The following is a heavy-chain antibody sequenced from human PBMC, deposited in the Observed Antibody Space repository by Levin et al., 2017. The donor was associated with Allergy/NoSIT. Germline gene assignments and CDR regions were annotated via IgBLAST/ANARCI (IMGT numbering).Heavy chain of an antibody. CDR2: INGDNGDT. J-gene: IGHJ4*02. D-gene: IGHD2-2*01. CDR3: ARRAEGYCTTASCPTPFDH. Sequence: ASVKVSCKASGYTFTTNSIHWVRQAPGQRLEWMGWINGDNGDTKHSQKFQGRVTITRDRSAGTAYMELSSLRSEDTAVYYCARRAEGYCTTASCPTPFDHWGQGTLVTVSS. V-gene: IGHV1-3*01. CDR1: GYTFTTNS.